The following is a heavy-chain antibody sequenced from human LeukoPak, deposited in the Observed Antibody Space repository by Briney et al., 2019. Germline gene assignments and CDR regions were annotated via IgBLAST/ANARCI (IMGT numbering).Heavy chain of an antibody. Sequence: GESLKISCKGSGYTSTSYWIGWVRQMPGKGLEWMGIIYPGDSDTRYSPSFQGQVTTSADKSISTAYLQWSSLKASDTAMYYCASLGPSGSHPMDCWGQGTLVTVSS. CDR2: IYPGDSDT. D-gene: IGHD1-26*01. J-gene: IGHJ4*02. CDR1: GYTSTSYW. V-gene: IGHV5-51*01. CDR3: ASLGPSGSHPMDC.